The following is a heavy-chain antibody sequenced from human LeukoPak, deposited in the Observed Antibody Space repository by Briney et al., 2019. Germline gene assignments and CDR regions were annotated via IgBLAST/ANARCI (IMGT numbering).Heavy chain of an antibody. CDR2: INPTSGGT. CDR3: ARDLKGATDY. CDR1: GYTFTGYH. V-gene: IGHV1-2*02. D-gene: IGHD1-26*01. J-gene: IGHJ4*02. Sequence: ASVKVSCKASGYTFTGYHIHWVRQAPGQGLEWLGWINPTSGGTNYAQKFRGRVTMTRDTSISTAYMDLSRLTSDDTAMYYCARDLKGATDYWGQGTLVTVSS.